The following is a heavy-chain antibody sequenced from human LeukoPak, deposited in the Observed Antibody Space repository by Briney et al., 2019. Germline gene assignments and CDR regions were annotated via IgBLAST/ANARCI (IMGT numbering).Heavy chain of an antibody. CDR1: GFTFSDLW. CDR3: ARDPRWRFDY. V-gene: IGHV3-7*04. D-gene: IGHD3-16*02. J-gene: IGHJ4*02. Sequence: GGSLSLSCAASGFTFSDLWMIWVRQAPGKGLEWVAKINPEGNIETYVDSVKGRFTISRDNTKNSLYLQMHALRAEDTAVYYCARDPRWRFDYWGQGTLVTVSS. CDR2: INPEGNIE.